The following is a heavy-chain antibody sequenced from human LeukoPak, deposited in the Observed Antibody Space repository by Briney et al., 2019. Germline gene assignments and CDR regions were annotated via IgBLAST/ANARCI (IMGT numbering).Heavy chain of an antibody. V-gene: IGHV3-23*01. D-gene: IGHD2-2*01. CDR1: GFTFSNYA. J-gene: IGHJ4*02. CDR2: ISGSGGST. Sequence: GGSLRLSCVASGFTFSNYAMSWVRQAPGKGLEWVSGISGSGGSTFYADSVKGRFTISRDNSKNTLSLQMDSLSAEDTAVYYCAKDRCTPNCCSFYYWGQGTLVTVSS. CDR3: AKDRCTPNCCSFYY.